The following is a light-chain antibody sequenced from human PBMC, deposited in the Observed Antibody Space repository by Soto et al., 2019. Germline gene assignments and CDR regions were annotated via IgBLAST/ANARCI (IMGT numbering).Light chain of an antibody. Sequence: QSVLTQPPSASGTPGQRVTISCSGSSSNIGSNTVNWYQQLPGPAPKLLNYSNNQRPSGVPDRFSGSKSGTSASLAISGLQSEDEADYYCAAWDDSLNGPNYVFGTGTKLTVL. CDR1: SSNIGSNT. CDR2: SNN. V-gene: IGLV1-44*01. CDR3: AAWDDSLNGPNYV. J-gene: IGLJ1*01.